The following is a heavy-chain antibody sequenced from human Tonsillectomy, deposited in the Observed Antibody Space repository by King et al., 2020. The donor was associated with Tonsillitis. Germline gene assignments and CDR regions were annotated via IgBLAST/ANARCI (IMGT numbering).Heavy chain of an antibody. CDR1: GASMSSYY. D-gene: IGHD2-2*01. V-gene: IGHV4-4*07. Sequence: VPLQESGPGLVRPSETLSLTCTVSGASMSSYYWTWIRPPAEKGLEWIGRIHTSGSTNYNPSLESRVTMSVDTSKNHFSLKLTSMTAADTAVYYCARDQPVGSTRFDYWGQGILVTVSS. CDR3: ARDQPVGSTRFDY. CDR2: IHTSGST. J-gene: IGHJ4*02.